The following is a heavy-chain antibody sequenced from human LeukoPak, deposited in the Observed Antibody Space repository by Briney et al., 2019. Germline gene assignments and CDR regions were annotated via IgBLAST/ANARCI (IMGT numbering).Heavy chain of an antibody. CDR2: FDPEDGET. J-gene: IGHJ5*02. Sequence: GASVKVSCKVSGYTLTELSMHWVRQAPGKGLEWMGGFDPEDGETIYAQKFQGRVTITTDESSSTAYMELSSLRSDDTAIYYCARGWGIPAPISWFDPWGQGTLVTVSS. V-gene: IGHV1-24*01. CDR1: GYTLTELS. D-gene: IGHD2-2*01. CDR3: ARGWGIPAPISWFDP.